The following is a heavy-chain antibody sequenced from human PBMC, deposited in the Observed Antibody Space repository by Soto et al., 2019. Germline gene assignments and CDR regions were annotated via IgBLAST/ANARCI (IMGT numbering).Heavy chain of an antibody. CDR3: ARVFDSVFYGMDV. D-gene: IGHD3-9*01. J-gene: IGHJ6*02. CDR2: IYHSGST. V-gene: IGHV4-30-2*01. CDR1: GGSISSGGYS. Sequence: QLQLQESGSGLVKPSQTLSLTCAVSGGSISSGGYSWSWIRQPPGKGLEWIGYIYHSGSTFYNPSLKSRVIISVDKSNNQFSLRLSSVTAADTAVYYCARVFDSVFYGMDVWGQGTTVTVS.